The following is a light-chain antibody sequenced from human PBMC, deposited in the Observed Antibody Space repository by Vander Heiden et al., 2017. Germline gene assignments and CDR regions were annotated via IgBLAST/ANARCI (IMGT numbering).Light chain of an antibody. CDR3: CSYATGSTFV. V-gene: IGLV2-23*01. Sequence: QSALTQPASVSGSPGQSITIPCTGTSSDVGSYNLVSWYQQHQGKAPKVMIYEDTKRPSGVSNRFSGSKSGNTASLTVSGLQAEDEADYYCCSYATGSTFVFGSGTRVTV. J-gene: IGLJ1*01. CDR1: SSDVGSYNL. CDR2: EDT.